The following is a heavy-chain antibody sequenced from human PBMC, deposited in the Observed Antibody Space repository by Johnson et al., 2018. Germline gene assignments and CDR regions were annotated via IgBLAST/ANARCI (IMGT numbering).Heavy chain of an antibody. J-gene: IGHJ6*03. CDR2: ISYDESNK. V-gene: IGHV3-30*03. D-gene: IGHD5-12*01. CDR1: GFTFSNAW. Sequence: QVQLVQSGGGLVKPGGSLRLSCAASGFTFSNAWMNWVRQAPGKGLEWVAVISYDESNKYYADSVKGRLTISRDITKNTLYLQMHSLRAEDTAGYYCAGARVDSYYYYYMDGWGKGTTVTVSS. CDR3: AGARVDSYYYYYMDG.